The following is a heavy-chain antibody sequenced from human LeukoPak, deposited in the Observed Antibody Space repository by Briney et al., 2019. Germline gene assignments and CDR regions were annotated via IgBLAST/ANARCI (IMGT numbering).Heavy chain of an antibody. CDR2: IYYSGST. D-gene: IGHD4-17*01. V-gene: IGHV4-59*01. J-gene: IGHJ4*02. CDR1: GGAITGYY. CDR3: ARGRPPHDYGTLFDY. Sequence: SETLSLTCTVSGGAITGYYWSWIPQPPGKGLEWLGYIYYSGSTNYNPSLKSRVTMSVDTSKKQFSLKLSSVTAADTAVYYCARGRPPHDYGTLFDYWGQGTLVTVSS.